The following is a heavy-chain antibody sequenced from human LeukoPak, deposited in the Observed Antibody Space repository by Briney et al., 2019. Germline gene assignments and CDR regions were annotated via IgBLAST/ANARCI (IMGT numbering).Heavy chain of an antibody. CDR2: INHSGST. CDR3: ARPGRYGFWSGYYGDAFDI. J-gene: IGHJ3*02. Sequence: SETLSLTCAVYGGSFSGYYWSWIRQPPGKGLEWIGEINHSGSTNYNPSLKSRVTISVDTSKNQFSLKLSSVTAADTAVYYCARPGRYGFWSGYYGDAFDIWGQGTMVTVSS. D-gene: IGHD3-3*01. CDR1: GGSFSGYY. V-gene: IGHV4-34*01.